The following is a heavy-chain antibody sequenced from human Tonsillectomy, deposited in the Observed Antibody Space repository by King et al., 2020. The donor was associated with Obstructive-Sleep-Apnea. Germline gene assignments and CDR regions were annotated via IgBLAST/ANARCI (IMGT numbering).Heavy chain of an antibody. CDR3: ARLGVLRYFDWPYYFDN. CDR1: GDSITSYY. J-gene: IGHJ4*02. Sequence: QLQESGPRLVKPSETLSLTCTVSGDSITSYYWSWIWQPPGKGLEWIGYIYCSGSTNYNPSLKSRVTISVDASKNQFSLQMSSVTAADSAVYYCARLGVLRYFDWPYYFDNWGQGILVTVSS. CDR2: IYCSGST. V-gene: IGHV4-59*01. D-gene: IGHD3-9*01.